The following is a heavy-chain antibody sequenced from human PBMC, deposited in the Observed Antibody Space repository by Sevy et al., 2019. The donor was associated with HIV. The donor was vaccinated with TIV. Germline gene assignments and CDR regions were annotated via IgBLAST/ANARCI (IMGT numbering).Heavy chain of an antibody. J-gene: IGHJ6*02. CDR3: ARDLTAAAIRGSYYYGMDV. V-gene: IGHV3-48*01. D-gene: IGHD2-2*01. CDR2: ISSSSSTI. CDR1: GFTFSSYS. Sequence: GGSLRLSCAASGFTFSSYSMNWVRQAPGKGLEWVSYISSSSSTIYYPDSVKGRFTISRDNAKNSLYLQMISMRAEDTAVYYGARDLTAAAIRGSYYYGMDVWGQGTTVTVSS.